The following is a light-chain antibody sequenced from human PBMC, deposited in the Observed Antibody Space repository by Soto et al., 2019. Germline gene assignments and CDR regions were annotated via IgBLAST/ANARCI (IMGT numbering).Light chain of an antibody. V-gene: IGLV2-14*01. CDR3: SSYTISTPYVV. CDR2: EVS. J-gene: IGLJ2*01. Sequence: QCALTQPASVSGSPGQSITISCTGTSSDVGGYNYVSWYQQHPGKAPKLMIYEVSNRPSGVSNRFSGSKSGNTASLTISGLQAEDEADYYCSSYTISTPYVVFGGGTKLTVL. CDR1: SSDVGGYNY.